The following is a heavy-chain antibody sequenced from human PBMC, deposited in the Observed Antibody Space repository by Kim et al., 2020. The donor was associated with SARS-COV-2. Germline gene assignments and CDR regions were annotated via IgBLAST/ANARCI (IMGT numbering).Heavy chain of an antibody. CDR1: GFTFDDYT. CDR2: ISWDGGST. CDR3: AKDGSGSYYKGDYFDY. Sequence: GGSLRLSCAASGFTFDDYTMHWVRQAPGKGLEWVSLISWDGGSTYYADSVKGRFTISRDNSKNSLYLQMNSLRTEDTALYYCAKDGSGSYYKGDYFDYWGQGTLVTVSS. D-gene: IGHD3-10*01. V-gene: IGHV3-43*01. J-gene: IGHJ4*02.